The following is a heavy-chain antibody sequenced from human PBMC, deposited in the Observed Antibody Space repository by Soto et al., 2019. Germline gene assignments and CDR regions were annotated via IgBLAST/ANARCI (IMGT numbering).Heavy chain of an antibody. Sequence: EVQLVETGGGLIQPGGSLRLSCAASGFTVSSNYMSWVRQAPGKGLEWVSVIYSGGSTYYADSVKGRFTISRDNSKNTLYLQMNSLRAEDTAVYYCASDALSTMVRGAPNGMDVWGQGTTVTVSS. D-gene: IGHD3-10*01. CDR3: ASDALSTMVRGAPNGMDV. V-gene: IGHV3-53*02. CDR1: GFTVSSNY. CDR2: IYSGGST. J-gene: IGHJ6*02.